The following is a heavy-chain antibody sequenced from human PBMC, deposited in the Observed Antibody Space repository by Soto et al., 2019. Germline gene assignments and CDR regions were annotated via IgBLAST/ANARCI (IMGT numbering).Heavy chain of an antibody. D-gene: IGHD3-22*01. CDR1: GYTFTGYY. Sequence: ASVKVSCKASGYTFTGYYMHWVRQAPGQGLEWMGWINPNSGGTNYAQKFQGWVTMTRDTSISTAYMELNSLKTEDTAVYYCTTESGYDSSGYLAPYYYYGMDVWGQGTTVTVSS. V-gene: IGHV1-2*04. CDR3: TTESGYDSSGYLAPYYYYGMDV. CDR2: INPNSGGT. J-gene: IGHJ6*02.